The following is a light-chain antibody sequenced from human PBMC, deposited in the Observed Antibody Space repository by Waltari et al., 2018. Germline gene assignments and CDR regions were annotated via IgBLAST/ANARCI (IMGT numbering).Light chain of an antibody. J-gene: IGLJ3*02. CDR1: GSNIGAGHS. CDR3: QSYDTSLSVV. CDR2: GTS. Sequence: QSVLTQPPSVSGAPGQRVTISCTGSGSNIGAGHSVPWYQQLPRAAPKLLIYGTSTRPLGVPDRFFGSKSGTSASLAITGLQAEDEADYYCQSYDTSLSVVFGGGTKLTVL. V-gene: IGLV1-40*01.